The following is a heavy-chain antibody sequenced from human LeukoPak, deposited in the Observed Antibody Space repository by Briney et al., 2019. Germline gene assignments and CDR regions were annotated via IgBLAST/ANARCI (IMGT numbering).Heavy chain of an antibody. D-gene: IGHD2-15*01. CDR3: ARELSYCSGGSCSLYYYYYGMDV. V-gene: IGHV3-21*01. J-gene: IGHJ6*02. CDR1: GFTFSSYS. CDR2: IGSSSSYI. Sequence: GSLRLSCAASGFTFSSYSMNWVRQAPGKGLEWVSSIGSSSSYIYYADSVKGRFTISRDNAKNSLYLQMNSLRAEDTAVYYCARELSYCSGGSCSLYYYYYGMDVWGQGTTVTVSS.